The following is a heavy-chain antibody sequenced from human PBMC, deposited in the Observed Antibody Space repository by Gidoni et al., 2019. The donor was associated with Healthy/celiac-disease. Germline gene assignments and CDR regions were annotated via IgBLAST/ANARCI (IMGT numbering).Heavy chain of an antibody. J-gene: IGHJ4*02. CDR3: QGGGSCVS. V-gene: IGHV3-23*01. D-gene: IGHD2-15*01. Sequence: EVQLLESGGGLVQPGGSLRLSCAASGFPFSSYAMSWVRQAPGTGLEWVSAISGSGGSTYYADSVKGRFTISRDNSKNTLYLQMNSLRAEDTAVYYCQGGGSCVSWGQGTLVTVSS. CDR2: ISGSGGST. CDR1: GFPFSSYA.